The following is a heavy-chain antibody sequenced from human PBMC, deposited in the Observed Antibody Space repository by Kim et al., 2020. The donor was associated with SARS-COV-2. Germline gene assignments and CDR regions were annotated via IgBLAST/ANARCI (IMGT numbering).Heavy chain of an antibody. D-gene: IGHD3-9*01. V-gene: IGHV4-59*01. Sequence: SETLSLTCTVSGGSISSYYWSWVRQPPGKGLEWIGYIYSSGSTNYNPSLKSRVSISVDTSKNQFSLKLSSVTAADTAVYYCARFDWSYPYYHGMDVWGQG. CDR2: IYSSGST. J-gene: IGHJ6*02. CDR1: GGSISSYY. CDR3: ARFDWSYPYYHGMDV.